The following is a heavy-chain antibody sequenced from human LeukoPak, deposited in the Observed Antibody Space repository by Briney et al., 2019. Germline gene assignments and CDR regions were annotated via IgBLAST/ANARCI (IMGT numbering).Heavy chain of an antibody. CDR2: MNPNSGGT. CDR1: GYTFTSYG. D-gene: IGHD3-10*01. V-gene: IGHV1-2*02. J-gene: IGHJ4*02. CDR3: ARAYSLLYYFDY. Sequence: ASVKVSCKASGYTFTSYGISWVRQATGQGLEWMGWMNPNSGGTNYAQKFQGRVTMTRDTSISTAYMELSRLRSDDTAVYYCARAYSLLYYFDYWGQGTLVTVSS.